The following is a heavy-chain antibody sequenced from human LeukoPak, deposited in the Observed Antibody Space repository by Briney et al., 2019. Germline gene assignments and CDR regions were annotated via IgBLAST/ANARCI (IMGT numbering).Heavy chain of an antibody. V-gene: IGHV4-39*07. D-gene: IGHD4-17*01. Sequence: SETLSLTCTVSGGSISSSSYYWGWIRQPPGKGLEWIGSIYYSGSTYYNPSLKSRVTISVDTSKNQFSLKLSSVTAADTAVYYCARARGTTVRYWGQGTLVTVSS. CDR2: IYYSGST. J-gene: IGHJ4*02. CDR3: ARARGTTVRY. CDR1: GGSISSSSYY.